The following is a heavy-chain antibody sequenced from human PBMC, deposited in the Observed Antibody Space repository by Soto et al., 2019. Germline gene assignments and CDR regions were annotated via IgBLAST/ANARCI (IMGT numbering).Heavy chain of an antibody. Sequence: QVQLQQSGPGLVKPSQTLSLTCAISGDTVSSSSAAWTWIRQSPSRGLEWLGKTYYRSTWGNDYAKPVNSRISINPHTPNHQFSLHLNSVTPEDTAVYYCARQIAASGTSGTFDYWGPGTLVTVSS. CDR2: TYYRSTWGN. V-gene: IGHV6-1*01. D-gene: IGHD2-15*01. CDR3: ARQIAASGTSGTFDY. CDR1: GDTVSSSSAA. J-gene: IGHJ4*02.